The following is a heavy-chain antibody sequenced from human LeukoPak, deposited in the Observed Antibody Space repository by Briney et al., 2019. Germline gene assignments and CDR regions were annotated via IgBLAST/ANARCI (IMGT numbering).Heavy chain of an antibody. CDR3: IKAMRFDLVKDVFHI. V-gene: IGHV3-9*01. CDR2: IPCDSGSQ. D-gene: IGHD3-9*01. J-gene: IGHJ3*02. Sequence: GGSHRLSHVGCRFWLHDYVMLLVRQLPATGLEGVLSIPCDSGSQDYADSVKGRFSITRHNDKNPLYPQMNSLRPEYTAFYYCIKAMRFDLVKDVFHIWGQGALVTVSS. CDR1: RFWLHDYV.